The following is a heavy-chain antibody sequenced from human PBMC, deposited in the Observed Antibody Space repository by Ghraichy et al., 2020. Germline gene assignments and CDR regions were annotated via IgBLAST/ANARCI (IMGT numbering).Heavy chain of an antibody. CDR3: AKSMVGTTPRFDY. D-gene: IGHD4-11*01. J-gene: IGHJ4*02. CDR1: GFNFRLYA. V-gene: IGHV3-23*03. CDR2: IETGGDGT. Sequence: GGSLRLSCAASGFNFRLYAMSWVRQAPGKALEWVSYIETGGDGTDYAESVKGRFTISRDNSKNTMYLQMSNLRAEDTAIYYCAKSMVGTTPRFDYWGQGTLVTVSS.